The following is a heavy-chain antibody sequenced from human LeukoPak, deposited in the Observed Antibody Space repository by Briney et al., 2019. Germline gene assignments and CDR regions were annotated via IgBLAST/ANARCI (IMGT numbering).Heavy chain of an antibody. V-gene: IGHV3-30*02. D-gene: IGHD6-19*01. CDR3: AKGRADRAPFDY. CDR1: GFTFSSYG. Sequence: GGSLRLSCAASGFTFSSYGMHWVRQAPGKGLEWVAFIRYDGSNKYYADSVKGRFTISKDNSKNTLYLQMNSLRTEDTAVYYCAKGRADRAPFDYWGQGTLVTVPS. CDR2: IRYDGSNK. J-gene: IGHJ4*02.